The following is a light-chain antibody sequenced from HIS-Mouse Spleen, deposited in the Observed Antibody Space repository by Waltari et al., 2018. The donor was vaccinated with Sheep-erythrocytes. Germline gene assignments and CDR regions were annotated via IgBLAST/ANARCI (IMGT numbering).Light chain of an antibody. CDR1: QSVSSN. CDR3: QQYNNWPPLT. CDR2: GAS. Sequence: EIVMTQSPATLSVSPGERATLSCRASQSVSSNLAWYQQKPGQAPRPLIYGASTRATGIPARFSGSGSGPEFTLTISRMQSEDWAVYYCQQYNNWPPLTFGGGTKVEIK. V-gene: IGKV3-15*01. J-gene: IGKJ4*01.